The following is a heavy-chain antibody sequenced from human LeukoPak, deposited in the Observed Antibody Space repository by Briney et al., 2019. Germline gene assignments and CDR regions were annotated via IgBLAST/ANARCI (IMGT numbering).Heavy chain of an antibody. CDR2: ISSSGSTI. V-gene: IGHV3-11*01. CDR3: ARKVRYSYGDVRFDY. CDR1: GFTFSGFW. J-gene: IGHJ4*02. Sequence: GGSLRLSCAASGFTFSGFWMSWIRQAPGKGLEWVSYISSSGSTIYYADSVKGRFTISRDNAKNSLYLQMNSLRAEDTAVYYCARKVRYSYGDVRFDYWGQGTLVTVSS. D-gene: IGHD5-18*01.